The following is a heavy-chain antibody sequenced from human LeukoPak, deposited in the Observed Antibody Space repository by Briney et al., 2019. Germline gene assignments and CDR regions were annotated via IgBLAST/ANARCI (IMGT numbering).Heavy chain of an antibody. V-gene: IGHV3-64*01. D-gene: IGHD3-3*01. J-gene: IGHJ5*02. Sequence: GGSLRLSCAASGFTFSSYAMHWVRQAPGKGLEYVSAISSNGGSTYYANSVKGRFTISRDNSKNTLYLQMGSLRAEDMAVYYCATSPDYDFWSGYYNWFDPWGQGTLVTVSS. CDR2: ISSNGGST. CDR3: ATSPDYDFWSGYYNWFDP. CDR1: GFTFSSYA.